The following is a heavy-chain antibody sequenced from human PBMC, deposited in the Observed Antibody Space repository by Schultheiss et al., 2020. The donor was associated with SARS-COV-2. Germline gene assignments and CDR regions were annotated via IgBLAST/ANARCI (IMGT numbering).Heavy chain of an antibody. CDR3: ARVRAVAGTIDY. Sequence: SETLSLTCTVSGGSISSGGYYWSWIRQHPGKGLEWIGYIYYSGSTYYNPSLKSRVTISVDKSKNQFSLKLSSVTAADTAVYYCARVRAVAGTIDYWGQGTLVTVSS. D-gene: IGHD6-19*01. V-gene: IGHV4-31*03. CDR2: IYYSGST. CDR1: GGSISSGGYY. J-gene: IGHJ4*02.